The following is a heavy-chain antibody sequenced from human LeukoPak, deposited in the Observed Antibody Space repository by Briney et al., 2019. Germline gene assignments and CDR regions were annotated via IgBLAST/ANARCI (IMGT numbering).Heavy chain of an antibody. J-gene: IGHJ4*02. Sequence: GGSLRLSCAASGFTFSSYSMNWVRQAPGKGLEWVSYISSSSSTIYYADSVEGRFTISRDNAKNSLYLQMNSLRAEDTAVYYCARPNSYWGQGTLVTVSS. CDR3: ARPNSY. V-gene: IGHV3-48*01. D-gene: IGHD4/OR15-4a*01. CDR1: GFTFSSYS. CDR2: ISSSSSTI.